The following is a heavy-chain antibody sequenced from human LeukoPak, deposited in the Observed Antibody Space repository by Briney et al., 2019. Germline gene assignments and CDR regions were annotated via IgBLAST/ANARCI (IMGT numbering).Heavy chain of an antibody. J-gene: IGHJ4*02. Sequence: SETLSLTCAVYGGSFSGYYWSWIRQPPGKGLEWIGEINHSGSTNHNPSLKSRVTISVDTSKNQFSLKLSSVTAADTAVYYCAREESWNDDGGSLIDHWGQGTLVTVSS. D-gene: IGHD1-1*01. CDR3: AREESWNDDGGSLIDH. CDR1: GGSFSGYY. V-gene: IGHV4-34*01. CDR2: INHSGST.